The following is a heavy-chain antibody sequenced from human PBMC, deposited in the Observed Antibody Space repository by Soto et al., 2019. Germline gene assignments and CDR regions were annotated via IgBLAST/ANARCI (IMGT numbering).Heavy chain of an antibody. Sequence: GESLKISCKGSGYSFTSYWIGWVRQMPGKGLEGMGIIYPGDSDTRYSPSSQCQVTISANNSSSSPYLRWSSLKASNTAMYYWAGGGYYLNWCGPWGQGTLVTVS. J-gene: IGHJ5*02. V-gene: IGHV5-51*01. CDR1: GYSFTSYW. D-gene: IGHD3-3*01. CDR3: AGGGYYLNWCGP. CDR2: IYPGDSDT.